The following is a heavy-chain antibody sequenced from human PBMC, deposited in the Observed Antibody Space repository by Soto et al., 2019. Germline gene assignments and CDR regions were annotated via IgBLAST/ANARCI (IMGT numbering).Heavy chain of an antibody. V-gene: IGHV1-2*04. CDR2: INPNSGGT. CDR1: GYTFTSYA. D-gene: IGHD6-13*01. J-gene: IGHJ6*02. CDR3: ARDSFRMQQLVGVGYYYYGMDV. Sequence: ASVKVSCKASGYTFTSYALHWVRQAPGQRLEWMGWINPNSGGTNYAQKFQGWVTMTRDTSISTAYMELSRLRSDDTAVYYCARDSFRMQQLVGVGYYYYGMDVWGQGTTVTVSS.